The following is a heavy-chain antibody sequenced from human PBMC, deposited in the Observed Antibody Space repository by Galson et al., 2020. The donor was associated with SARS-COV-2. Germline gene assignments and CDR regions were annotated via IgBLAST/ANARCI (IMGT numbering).Heavy chain of an antibody. D-gene: IGHD3-22*01. CDR3: ARALGYYESSGSYYYYMDV. V-gene: IGHV1-3*01. J-gene: IGHJ6*03. CDR2: INPGNGNT. CDR1: GYTFTNYA. Sequence: ASVKVSCKASGYTFTNYAIHWVRQAPGQRLEWMGWINPGNGNTYYSQKFQGRVTITRDTSASTAYMEVSSLRSEDTAVHYCARALGYYESSGSYYYYMDVWGKGTTVTVSS.